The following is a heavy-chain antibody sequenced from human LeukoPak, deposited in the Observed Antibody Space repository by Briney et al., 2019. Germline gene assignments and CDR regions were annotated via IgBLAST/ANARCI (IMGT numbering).Heavy chain of an antibody. Sequence: GGSLRLSCAASGLTFRNYAMTWVRQAPGKGLEGVSSITGGGIGTSYADSVKGRFTVYRDNSKNTLYLQMNSLRAGDTAVYYCAKDANGDYVGAFDSWGQGTSVTVSS. V-gene: IGHV3-23*01. J-gene: IGHJ3*01. CDR3: AKDANGDYVGAFDS. CDR1: GLTFRNYA. D-gene: IGHD4-17*01. CDR2: ITGGGIGT.